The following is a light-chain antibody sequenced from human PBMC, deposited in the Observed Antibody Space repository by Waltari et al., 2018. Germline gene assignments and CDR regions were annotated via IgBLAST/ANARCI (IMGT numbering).Light chain of an antibody. J-gene: IGKJ4*01. CDR2: AAS. CDR3: QQSYSTPCT. V-gene: IGKV1-39*01. Sequence: DIQMTQSPSSLSASVGDRVPITCRASQSISSYLNWYQQRPGKAPKVLIYAASSLQSGVPSRFSGSGSGTDFTLTISSLQPEDFATYYCQQSYSTPCTFGGGTKVEIK. CDR1: QSISSY.